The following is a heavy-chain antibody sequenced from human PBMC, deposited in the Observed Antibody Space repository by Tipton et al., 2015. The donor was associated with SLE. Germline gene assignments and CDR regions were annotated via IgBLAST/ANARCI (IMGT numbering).Heavy chain of an antibody. V-gene: IGHV4-34*01. CDR2: INHSGST. J-gene: IGHJ4*02. D-gene: IGHD6-6*01. CDR3: ARDGAARGDFDY. Sequence: TLSLTCAVYGGSFSGYYWSWIRQPPGKGLEWIGEINHSGSTNYNPSLKSRVTISVDTSKNPFSLKLSSVTAADTAVYYCARDGAARGDFDYWGQGTLVTVSS. CDR1: GGSFSGYY.